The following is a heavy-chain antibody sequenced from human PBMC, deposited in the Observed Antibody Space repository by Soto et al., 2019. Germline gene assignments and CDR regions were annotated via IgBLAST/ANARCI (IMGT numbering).Heavy chain of an antibody. V-gene: IGHV3-21*01. CDR3: AREYRATVTTPYFDY. CDR1: GFNFRSDT. CDR2: ISSSSTYT. Sequence: GGSLRLSCAASGFNFRSDTMNWVRQAPGKGLEWVSSISSSSTYTYYADSVKGRFTISRDNAKNSLYPQMNNLRAEDTAVYYCAREYRATVTTPYFDYWGQGTLVTVSS. J-gene: IGHJ4*02. D-gene: IGHD4-17*01.